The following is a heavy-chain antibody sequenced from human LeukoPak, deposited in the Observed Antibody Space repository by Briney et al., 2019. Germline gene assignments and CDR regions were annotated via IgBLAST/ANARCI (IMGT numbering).Heavy chain of an antibody. CDR2: ISGSGGST. CDR3: AKDTPLYYYDSSGSDY. J-gene: IGHJ4*02. Sequence: GGSLRLSCAASGFTFSSYAMSWVRQAPGKGLEWVSAISGSGGSTYYADSVKGRFTISRDNSKNTLYLQMNSLRAEDTAVYYCAKDTPLYYYDSSGSDYWGQGTPVTVSS. D-gene: IGHD3-22*01. V-gene: IGHV3-23*01. CDR1: GFTFSSYA.